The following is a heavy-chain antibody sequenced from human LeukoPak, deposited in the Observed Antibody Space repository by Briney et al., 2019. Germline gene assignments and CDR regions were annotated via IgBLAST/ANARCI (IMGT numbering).Heavy chain of an antibody. D-gene: IGHD5-18*01. Sequence: GGSLRLSCAASGFTFSSYAMSWIRQAPGKGLEWVSYISSSGSTIYYADSVKGRFTISRDNAKNSLYLQMNSLRAEDTAVYYCARRGYSYGREVYFDYWGQGTLVTVSS. V-gene: IGHV3-11*01. CDR2: ISSSGSTI. CDR3: ARRGYSYGREVYFDY. J-gene: IGHJ4*02. CDR1: GFTFSSYA.